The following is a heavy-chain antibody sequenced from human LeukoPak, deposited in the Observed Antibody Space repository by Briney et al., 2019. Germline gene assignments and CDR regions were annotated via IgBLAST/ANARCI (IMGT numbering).Heavy chain of an antibody. Sequence: GGSLRLSCAASGFTFSSYGMHWVRQAPGKGLEWVAVIWYDGSNKYYADSVKGRFTISRDNSKNTLYLQMNSLRAEDTAVYYCAKDESSYGLGPFDCWGQGTLVTVSS. CDR3: AKDESSYGLGPFDC. V-gene: IGHV3-33*06. D-gene: IGHD5-18*01. CDR1: GFTFSSYG. CDR2: IWYDGSNK. J-gene: IGHJ4*02.